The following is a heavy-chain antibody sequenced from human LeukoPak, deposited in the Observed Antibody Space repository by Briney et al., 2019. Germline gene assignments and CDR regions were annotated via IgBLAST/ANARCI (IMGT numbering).Heavy chain of an antibody. CDR3: TRDRGWYSSSSGDY. CDR1: GFTFGDYA. D-gene: IGHD6-6*01. V-gene: IGHV3-49*04. J-gene: IGHJ4*02. Sequence: PGGSLRLSCTASGFTFGDYAMSWVRQAPGKGLEWVSFIRSKTYGGTTEYAASVKGRFTISRDDSKSIAYLQMNSLKTEDTAVYYCTRDRGWYSSSSGDYWGQGTLVTVSS. CDR2: IRSKTYGGTT.